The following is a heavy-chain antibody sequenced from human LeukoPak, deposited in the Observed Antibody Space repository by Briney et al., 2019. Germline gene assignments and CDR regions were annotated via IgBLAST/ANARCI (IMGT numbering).Heavy chain of an antibody. CDR2: INPNSGGT. CDR3: ARDSSDSSGWYV. J-gene: IGHJ4*02. CDR1: GYTFTGYY. V-gene: IGHV1-2*02. D-gene: IGHD6-19*01. Sequence: ASVKVSCKASGYTFTGYYMHWVRQAPGQGLEWMGWINPNSGGTNYAQKFQGRVTMTRDTSISTAYMELSRLRSDDTAVYYCARDSSDSSGWYVWGQGTLVTVSS.